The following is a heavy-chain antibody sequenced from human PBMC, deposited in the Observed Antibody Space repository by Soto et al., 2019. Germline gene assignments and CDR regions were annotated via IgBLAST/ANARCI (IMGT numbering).Heavy chain of an antibody. CDR2: IKQDGSEK. D-gene: IGHD3-3*01. V-gene: IGHV3-7*03. J-gene: IGHJ5*02. Sequence: EVQLVESGGGLVKPGGSLRLSCAASGFTFSSYWMSWVRQAPGKGLEWVANIKQDGSEKYYVDSVKGRFTISRDNAKNSLYLQMNSLRAEDTAVYYCARGPDVLRFLEWYWFDPWGQGTLVTVSS. CDR3: ARGPDVLRFLEWYWFDP. CDR1: GFTFSSYW.